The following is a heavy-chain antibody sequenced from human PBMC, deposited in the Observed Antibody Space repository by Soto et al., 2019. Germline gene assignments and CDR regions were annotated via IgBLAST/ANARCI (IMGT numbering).Heavy chain of an antibody. CDR1: GYTFIRYG. Sequence: QVQLVQSASEVMKPGASVKVSCKASGYTFIRYGITWVRQAPGQRLEWMGWISPYNDQTIYAQKLQGRVTMTADTSTRIVYMRLRSLKSDDTAVYYCARGGYYDNVWGKLSHYGLDVWGQGTSVTVSS. D-gene: IGHD3-16*01. V-gene: IGHV1-18*01. J-gene: IGHJ6*02. CDR2: ISPYNDQT. CDR3: ARGGYYDNVWGKLSHYGLDV.